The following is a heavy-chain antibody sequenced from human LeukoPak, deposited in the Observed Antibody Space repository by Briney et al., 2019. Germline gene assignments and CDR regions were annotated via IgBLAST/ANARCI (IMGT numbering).Heavy chain of an antibody. V-gene: IGHV3-30*04. CDR2: ISYDGSNK. Sequence: GRSLRLSCAASGFTFSSYAIHWVRQAPGKGLEWVAVISYDGSNKYYADSVKGRFTISRDNSKNTLYLQMNSLRAEDTAVYYCAKPLWFGELLCHYGMDVWGQGTTVTVSS. D-gene: IGHD3-10*01. J-gene: IGHJ6*02. CDR3: AKPLWFGELLCHYGMDV. CDR1: GFTFSSYA.